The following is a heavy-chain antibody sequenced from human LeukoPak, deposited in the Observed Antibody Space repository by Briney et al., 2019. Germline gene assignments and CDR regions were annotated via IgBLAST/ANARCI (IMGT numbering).Heavy chain of an antibody. J-gene: IGHJ3*02. CDR3: ARVALLRYFDWSWGKDAFDI. V-gene: IGHV4-34*01. CDR2: INHSGST. CDR1: GGSFSGYY. Sequence: PSETLSLTCAVYGGSFSGYYWSWIRQPPGKGLEWIGEINHSGSTNYNPSLKSRVTISVDTSKNQFSLKLSSVTAADTAVYYCARVALLRYFDWSWGKDAFDIWGQGTMVTVSS. D-gene: IGHD3-9*01.